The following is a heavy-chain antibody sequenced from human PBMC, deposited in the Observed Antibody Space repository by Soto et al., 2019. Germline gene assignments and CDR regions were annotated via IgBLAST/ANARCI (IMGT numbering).Heavy chain of an antibody. CDR3: ASRSSSSVMRDY. CDR1: GGSISSSSYY. Sequence: SGTLSLTCTVSGGSISSSSYYWGWLRQAPGKGLEWIGSVYHTGTTYYNPSLKGRLILSVDTSKNQFSLQLSTVPAADTAVYYCASRSSSSVMRDYWGQGTLVTVSS. V-gene: IGHV4-39*01. D-gene: IGHD6-6*01. J-gene: IGHJ4*02. CDR2: VYHTGTT.